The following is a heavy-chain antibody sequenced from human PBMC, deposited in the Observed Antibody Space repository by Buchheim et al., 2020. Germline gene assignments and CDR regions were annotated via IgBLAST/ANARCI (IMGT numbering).Heavy chain of an antibody. Sequence: VHLAQSGAEVKKPGASVTVSCKVSGYSLSKFAMQWVRQSPGGRLEWMGTFDPEDGETTYAQKLQGRVIMTEDTSTKTAYLELTNLRSDDTAVYYCATEWGDSWGQGTL. CDR3: ATEWGDS. J-gene: IGHJ4*02. V-gene: IGHV1-24*01. CDR1: GYSLSKFA. CDR2: FDPEDGET. D-gene: IGHD3-16*01.